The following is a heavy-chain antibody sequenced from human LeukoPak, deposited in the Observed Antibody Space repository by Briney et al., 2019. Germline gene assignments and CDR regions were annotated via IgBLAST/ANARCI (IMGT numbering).Heavy chain of an antibody. CDR3: ARAGIYSGSYYYYYYMDV. D-gene: IGHD1-26*01. CDR1: GGTFSSYA. J-gene: IGHJ6*03. CDR2: IIPIFGTA. V-gene: IGHV1-69*06. Sequence: SVKVSCKASGGTFSSYAISWVRQAPGQGLEWMGRIIPIFGTANYAQKFQGRVTITADKSTSTAYMELSSLRSEDTAVYYCARAGIYSGSYYYYYYMDVWGKGTTVTVSS.